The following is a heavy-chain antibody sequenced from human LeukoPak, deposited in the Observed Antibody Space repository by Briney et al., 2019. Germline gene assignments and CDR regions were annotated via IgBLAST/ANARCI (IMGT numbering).Heavy chain of an antibody. Sequence: AAETLCLTCTVSGGSISSYYWSWIGQPPGKGLEWIGYIYYSGSTNYNPSLKSRVTISVDTSKNQFSLKLSSVTAADTAVYYCATSERGYSYGYGFDYWGQGSLFTVTS. CDR2: IYYSGST. J-gene: IGHJ4*02. D-gene: IGHD5-18*01. V-gene: IGHV4-59*01. CDR3: ATSERGYSYGYGFDY. CDR1: GGSISSYY.